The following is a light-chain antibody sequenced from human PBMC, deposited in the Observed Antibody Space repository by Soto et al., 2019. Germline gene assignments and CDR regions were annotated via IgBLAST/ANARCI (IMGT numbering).Light chain of an antibody. Sequence: EIVLTQSPGTLSLSPGERATLSCRASQSVSSSYLAWYQQKPGQAPRPLIYGASSRAIGTPDRFSGSGSGTDFTLTISRLEPEDFAVYYCQQYGSSPWTFGQGT. CDR2: GAS. V-gene: IGKV3-20*01. CDR1: QSVSSSY. J-gene: IGKJ1*01. CDR3: QQYGSSPWT.